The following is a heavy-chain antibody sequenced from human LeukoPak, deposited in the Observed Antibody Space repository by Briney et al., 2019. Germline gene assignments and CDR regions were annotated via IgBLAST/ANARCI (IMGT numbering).Heavy chain of an antibody. CDR3: AGVLIAVAGIFDP. D-gene: IGHD6-19*01. J-gene: IGHJ5*02. Sequence: SETLSLTCTVSGGSISSSSYYWGWIRQPPGKGLEWIGSIYYSGSTYYNPSLKSRVTISVDTSKNQFSLKLSPVTAADTAVYYCAGVLIAVAGIFDPWGQGTLVTVSS. CDR1: GGSISSSSYY. V-gene: IGHV4-39*01. CDR2: IYYSGST.